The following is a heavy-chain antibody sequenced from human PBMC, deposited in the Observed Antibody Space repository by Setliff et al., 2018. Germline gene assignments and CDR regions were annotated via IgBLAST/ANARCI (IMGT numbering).Heavy chain of an antibody. D-gene: IGHD2-8*01. CDR2: ISAYNGKT. V-gene: IGHV1-18*01. CDR3: LRLVRYCTKIACQATSGDEV. J-gene: IGHJ4*02. Sequence: ASVKVSCKASGYTLSNSILSWVRQAPGQGLEWVGWISAYNGKTYSAQKFQDRVTLTTHTSTNMGYLELRDLRSDDTAVYYCLRLVRYCTKIACQATSGDEVWGLGTLVTLSS. CDR1: GYTLSNSI.